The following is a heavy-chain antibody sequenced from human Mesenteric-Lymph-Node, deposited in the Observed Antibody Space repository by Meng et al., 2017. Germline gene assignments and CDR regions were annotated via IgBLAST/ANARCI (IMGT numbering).Heavy chain of an antibody. CDR1: GGSFTSFA. V-gene: IGHV1-69*13. J-gene: IGHJ4*02. Sequence: SVKVSCKASGGSFTSFAISWVRQAPGQGLAWMGGIIPIFETPNYAQKFQGRVTITADESTSTAYMELSSLRSEDTAVYYCARDVKNYYDSSGYYGAFDYWGQGTLVTVSS. CDR3: ARDVKNYYDSSGYYGAFDY. CDR2: IIPIFETP. D-gene: IGHD3-22*01.